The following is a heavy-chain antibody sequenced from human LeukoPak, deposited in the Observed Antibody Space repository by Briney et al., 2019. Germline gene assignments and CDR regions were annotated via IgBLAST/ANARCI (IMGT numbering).Heavy chain of an antibody. V-gene: IGHV3-48*01. CDR2: ISSSSSTI. Sequence: PGGSLRLSCAASGFIFSSYSMNWVRQAPGKGLEWVSYISSSSSTIYYADSVKGRFTISRDNSKNTLYLQMNSLRAEDTAVYYCVGPASAEFLRFFDYWGQGTLVTVSS. D-gene: IGHD5/OR15-5a*01. CDR1: GFIFSSYS. J-gene: IGHJ4*02. CDR3: VGPASAEFLRFFDY.